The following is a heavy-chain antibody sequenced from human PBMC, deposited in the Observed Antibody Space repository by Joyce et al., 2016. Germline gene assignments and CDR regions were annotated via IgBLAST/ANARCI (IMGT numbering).Heavy chain of an antibody. Sequence: QLQLQESGPGLVKPSETLSLTCTVSSASISKSTYYWAWIRQSPGKGLEWLGSVYYTGDTAYKTSLKSRLTISVDTSQNQFSLKLNSLTTTDTGIFYCARERRVSILRVVSGSAFDFWGQGTMVTVSS. J-gene: IGHJ3*01. CDR1: SASISKSTYY. CDR2: VYYTGDT. CDR3: ARERRVSILRVVSGSAFDF. V-gene: IGHV4-39*07. D-gene: IGHD3-10*01.